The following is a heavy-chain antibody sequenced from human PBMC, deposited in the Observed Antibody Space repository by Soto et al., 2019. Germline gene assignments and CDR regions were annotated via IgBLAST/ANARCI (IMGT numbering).Heavy chain of an antibody. CDR3: ARGSLYCTNGVCSYMDV. D-gene: IGHD2-8*01. V-gene: IGHV1-2*04. CDR1: GYTFTGYY. CDR2: INPNSGGT. J-gene: IGHJ6*03. Sequence: ASVKVSCKASGYTFTGYYMHWVRQAPGQGLEWMGWINPNSGGTNYAQKFQGWVTMTRDTSISTAYMELSRLRSDDTAVYYCARGSLYCTNGVCSYMDVWGKGTTVTVSS.